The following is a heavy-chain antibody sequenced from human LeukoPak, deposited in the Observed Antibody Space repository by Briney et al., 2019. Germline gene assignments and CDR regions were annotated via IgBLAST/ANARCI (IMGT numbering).Heavy chain of an antibody. CDR2: ISSRGGTI. Sequence: GGSLRLSCAASGFTFSSYEMNWVRQAPGEGLEWISYISSRGGTIKYADSVKGRFTISRDNAKNSLYLQMNSLRAEDTAVYYRARISGWYCDYWGQGTLVTVSS. CDR1: GFTFSSYE. J-gene: IGHJ4*02. CDR3: ARISGWYCDY. V-gene: IGHV3-48*03. D-gene: IGHD6-19*01.